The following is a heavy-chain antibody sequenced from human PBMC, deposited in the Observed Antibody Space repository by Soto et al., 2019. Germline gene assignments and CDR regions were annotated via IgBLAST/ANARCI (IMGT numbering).Heavy chain of an antibody. V-gene: IGHV3-23*01. CDR2: ISGSGGST. Sequence: GGSLRLSCGTSGFTFSNHGMSWVRQAPGKGLEWVSGISGSGGSTYYADSVKGRFAISRDNSKNTLYLQINSLRVEDTAVYYCAKMQGPTAYYYAMDVWGQGTTVTVSS. CDR1: GFTFSNHG. D-gene: IGHD1-1*01. J-gene: IGHJ6*02. CDR3: AKMQGPTAYYYAMDV.